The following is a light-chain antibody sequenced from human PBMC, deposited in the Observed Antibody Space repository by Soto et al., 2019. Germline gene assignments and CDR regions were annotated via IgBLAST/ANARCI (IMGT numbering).Light chain of an antibody. CDR2: EDS. CDR3: SSFTSSNTYV. J-gene: IGLJ1*01. CDR1: SSDVGGYNY. Sequence: QSVLTQPASVSGSPGQSITISCTGTSSDVGGYNYVSWYQQHPGKAPKVMIYEDSTRPPGVSNRFSGSKSGNTASLTISGLQAEDEAEYYCSSFTSSNTYVFGTGTRSPS. V-gene: IGLV2-14*01.